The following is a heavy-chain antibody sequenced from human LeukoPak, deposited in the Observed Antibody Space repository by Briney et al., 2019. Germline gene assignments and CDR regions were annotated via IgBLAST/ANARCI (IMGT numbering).Heavy chain of an antibody. CDR2: ISYDGSNK. CDR1: GFTLSDYG. J-gene: IGHJ6*02. CDR3: ARELIKKYYYGMDV. V-gene: IGHV3-30*19. Sequence: PGGSLRLSCAASGFTLSDYGMHWVRQAPGKGLEWVAVISYDGSNKYYADSVKGRFTISRDNSKNTLYLQMNSLRAEDTAVYYCARELIKKYYYGMDVWGQGTTVTVSS.